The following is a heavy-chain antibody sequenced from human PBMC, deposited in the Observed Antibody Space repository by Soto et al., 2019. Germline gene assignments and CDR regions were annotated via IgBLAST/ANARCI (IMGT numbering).Heavy chain of an antibody. J-gene: IGHJ5*02. Sequence: EVQLVETGGCLIQPGRSLRLSCAASGFTVSNTYMTWVRQPPGKGLECVSVIYTAGGTNYADSVKGRFIISRDNSKNTLYLQMNSLRAEDTAVYYCARALPVAKGGFDPWGQGTLVTVSS. D-gene: IGHD2-2*01. CDR1: GFTVSNTY. CDR3: ARALPVAKGGFDP. V-gene: IGHV3-53*02. CDR2: IYTAGGT.